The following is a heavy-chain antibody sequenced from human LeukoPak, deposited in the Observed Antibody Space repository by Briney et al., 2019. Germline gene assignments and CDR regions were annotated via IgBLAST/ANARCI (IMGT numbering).Heavy chain of an antibody. V-gene: IGHV4-39*01. D-gene: IGHD6-13*01. J-gene: IGHJ4*02. CDR3: ARGISS. CDR1: GGSIRNSSFY. Sequence: SETLSLTCAVSGGSIRNSSFYWGWIRQPPGKGLEWIASIYSTGTTYYNPSIKSRITIFVDTSKNQVSLKLSSVTAADTAVYYCARGISSWGQGTLVTVSS. CDR2: IYSTGTT.